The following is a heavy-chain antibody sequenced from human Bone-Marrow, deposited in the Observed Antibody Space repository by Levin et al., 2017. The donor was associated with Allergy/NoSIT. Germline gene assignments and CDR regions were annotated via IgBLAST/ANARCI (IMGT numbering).Heavy chain of an antibody. J-gene: IGHJ2*01. CDR3: AKDLDDWDYWFFDL. CDR2: ITGSVGST. CDR1: GFNFNTYA. V-gene: IGHV3-23*01. Sequence: GWSLRLSCAASGFNFNTYAMSWVRQAPGKGLEWVSAITGSVGSTYYAHSVKGRFTISRDNSKNTLYLQMNSLRAEDTAVYYCAKDLDDWDYWFFDLWGRGTLVSVSS. D-gene: IGHD3-9*01.